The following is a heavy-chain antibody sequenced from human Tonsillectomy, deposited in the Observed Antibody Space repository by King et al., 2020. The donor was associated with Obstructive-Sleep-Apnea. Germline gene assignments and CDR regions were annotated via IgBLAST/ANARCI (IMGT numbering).Heavy chain of an antibody. V-gene: IGHV1-2*04. Sequence: QLVQSGAEVKKPGASVKVSCKASGYTFTGYYMHLVRHAPGQGLEWMGWINPNSGGKNYAQKFQGWVTMTRDTSISTAYMELSRLRSDDTAVYYCARESGVGATILDYWGQGTLVTVSS. CDR3: ARESGVGATILDY. CDR2: INPNSGGK. D-gene: IGHD1-26*01. J-gene: IGHJ4*02. CDR1: GYTFTGYY.